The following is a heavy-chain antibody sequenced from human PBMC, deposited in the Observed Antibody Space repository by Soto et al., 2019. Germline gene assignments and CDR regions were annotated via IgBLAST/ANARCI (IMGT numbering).Heavy chain of an antibody. CDR1: GFTFSDYY. V-gene: IGHV3-11*01. D-gene: IGHD3-9*01. J-gene: IGHJ6*02. CDR3: ARVVVDYDILTGWHGNGMDV. Sequence: GGSLRLSWAASGFTFSDYYMSWIRQAPGKGLEWVSYISSSGSTIYYADSVKGRFTISRDNAKNSLYLQMNSLRAEDTAVYYCARVVVDYDILTGWHGNGMDVWGQGTTVTV. CDR2: ISSSGSTI.